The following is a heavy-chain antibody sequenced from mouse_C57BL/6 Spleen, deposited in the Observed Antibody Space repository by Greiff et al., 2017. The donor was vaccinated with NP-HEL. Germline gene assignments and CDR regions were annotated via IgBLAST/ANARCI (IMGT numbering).Heavy chain of an antibody. V-gene: IGHV10-3*01. CDR2: IRSKSSNYAT. CDR1: GFTFNTYA. J-gene: IGHJ1*03. Sequence: EVMLVESGGGLVQPKGSLKLSCAASGFTFNTYAMHWVRQAPGKGLEWVARIRSKSSNYATYYADSVKDRFTISRDDSQSMLYLQMNNLKTEDTAMYYCVSSSSPHWYFDVWGTGTTVTVSS. CDR3: VSSSSPHWYFDV. D-gene: IGHD1-1*01.